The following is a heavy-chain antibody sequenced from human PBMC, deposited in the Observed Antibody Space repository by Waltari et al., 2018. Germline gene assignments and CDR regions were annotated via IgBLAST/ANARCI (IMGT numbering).Heavy chain of an antibody. V-gene: IGHV3-30*18. CDR2: ISNDGTEK. CDR3: VKDLHSVHGPFDS. J-gene: IGHJ4*02. D-gene: IGHD6-19*01. Sequence: QVHLVESGGGVVQPGRSLRLSCAASGFKFNTFGMHWFRQAPGEGLQWVAVISNDGTEKYYSDSVKGRFIISRDNSKNKLNLQMSDLRAEDMAVYYCVKDLHSVHGPFDSWGQGTLVTVSS. CDR1: GFKFNTFG.